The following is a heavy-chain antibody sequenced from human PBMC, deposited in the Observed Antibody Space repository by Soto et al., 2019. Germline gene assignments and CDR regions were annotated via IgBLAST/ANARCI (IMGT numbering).Heavy chain of an antibody. D-gene: IGHD6-6*01. Sequence: EVQLVESGGGLVKPGGSLRLSCAASGFTFSSYSMNWVRQAPGKGLEWVSSISSSSSYIYYADSVKGRFTISRDNANNSLYLQMNSLRAEDTAVYYCARRASSSSGWFDPWGQGTLVTVSS. V-gene: IGHV3-21*01. CDR2: ISSSSSYI. CDR1: GFTFSSYS. J-gene: IGHJ5*02. CDR3: ARRASSSSGWFDP.